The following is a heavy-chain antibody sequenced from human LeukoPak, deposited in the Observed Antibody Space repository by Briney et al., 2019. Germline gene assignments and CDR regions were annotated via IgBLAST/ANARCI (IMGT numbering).Heavy chain of an antibody. CDR1: GYTFTSYD. CDR3: ARSRQQWLVRPYYFDY. D-gene: IGHD6-19*01. J-gene: IGHJ4*02. CDR2: MNPNSGNT. V-gene: IGHV1-8*03. Sequence: ASVKVSCKASGYTFTSYDINWVRQATGQGLEWMGWMNPNSGNTGYAQKFQGRVTITGNTSISTAYMELSSLRSEDTAVYYCARSRQQWLVRPYYFDYWGQGTLVTVSS.